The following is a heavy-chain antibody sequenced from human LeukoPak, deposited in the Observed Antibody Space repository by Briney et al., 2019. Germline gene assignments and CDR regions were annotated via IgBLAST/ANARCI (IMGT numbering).Heavy chain of an antibody. V-gene: IGHV3-48*04. CDR1: GFTFSSYT. CDR3: ARESLRGVSLPFDY. J-gene: IGHJ4*02. CDR2: IDLSGSTL. D-gene: IGHD3-10*01. Sequence: GGSLRLSCAASGFTFSSYTMNWVRQAPGKGLEWVSYIDLSGSTLYYVDSVKGRFTISRDNAKNSLYLQMNSLRAEDTAVYYCARESLRGVSLPFDYWGQGTLVTVSS.